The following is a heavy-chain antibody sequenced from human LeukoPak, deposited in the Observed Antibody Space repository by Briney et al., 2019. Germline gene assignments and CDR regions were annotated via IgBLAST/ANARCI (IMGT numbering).Heavy chain of an antibody. CDR2: FDPEDGET. D-gene: IGHD6-13*01. CDR3: ASQSIAAAKAAGSFDY. J-gene: IGHJ4*02. CDR1: GYTLTELS. V-gene: IGHV1-24*01. Sequence: VASVKVSCKVSGYTLTELSMHWVRQAPGKGLEWMGGFDPEDGETIYAQKFQGRVTMTEDTSTDTAYMELSSLRSEDTAVYYCASQSIAAAKAAGSFDYWGQGTLVTVSS.